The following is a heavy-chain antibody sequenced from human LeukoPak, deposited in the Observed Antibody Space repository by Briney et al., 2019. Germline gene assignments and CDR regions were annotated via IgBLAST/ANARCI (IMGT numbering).Heavy chain of an antibody. CDR3: ARGDILTGYLFDY. Sequence: PSETLSLTCTVSGYSISSGYYWGWIRQPPGKGLEWIGSIYHSGSTYYNPSLKSRVTISVDTSKNQFSLKLSSVTAADTAVYYCARGDILTGYLFDYWGQGTLVTVSS. CDR2: IYHSGST. J-gene: IGHJ4*02. CDR1: GYSISSGYY. V-gene: IGHV4-38-2*02. D-gene: IGHD3-9*01.